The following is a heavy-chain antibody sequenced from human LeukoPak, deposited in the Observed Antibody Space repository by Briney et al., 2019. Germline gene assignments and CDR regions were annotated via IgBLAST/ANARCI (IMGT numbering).Heavy chain of an antibody. D-gene: IGHD3-10*01. CDR1: GYTFTNYV. J-gene: IGHJ4*02. Sequence: PEASVKVSCKASGYTFTNYVVHWLRQAPGQRPEWMGWINAGNGNTKYSQKFQGRVTITGDTSASTAYMELRSLRSDDTAVYYCAQITMVRGVQPGPIFDYWGQGTLVTVSS. CDR3: AQITMVRGVQPGPIFDY. V-gene: IGHV1-3*01. CDR2: INAGNGNT.